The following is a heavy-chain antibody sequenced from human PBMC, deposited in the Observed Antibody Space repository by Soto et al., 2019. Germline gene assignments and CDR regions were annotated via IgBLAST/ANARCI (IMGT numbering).Heavy chain of an antibody. V-gene: IGHV1-18*04. J-gene: IGHJ4*02. CDR2: ISAYNGNT. Sequence: GASVKVSCKASGYTFTSYGISWVRQAPGQGLEWMGWISAYNGNTNYAQKLQGRVTMTTDTSTSTAYMELRSLRSDDTAVFYCARVRTVGMSGSPGDSWGQGTLVTVSS. CDR1: GYTFTSYG. CDR3: ARVRTVGMSGSPGDS. D-gene: IGHD3-10*01.